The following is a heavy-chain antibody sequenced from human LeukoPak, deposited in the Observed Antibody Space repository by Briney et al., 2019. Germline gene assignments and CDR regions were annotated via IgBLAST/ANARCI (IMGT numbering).Heavy chain of an antibody. J-gene: IGHJ4*02. CDR1: GFTFSTYT. V-gene: IGHV3-30*04. CDR3: AREVARPNFFDY. D-gene: IGHD5-12*01. CDR2: VSHDGTTK. Sequence: PGGSLRLSCVAPGFTFSTYTMHWVRQAPGKGLEWVAVVSHDGTTKYYADSVRGRFTISRDNSKNTLYLQMGSLRVDDTAVYYCAREVARPNFFDYWGQGTLVTVAS.